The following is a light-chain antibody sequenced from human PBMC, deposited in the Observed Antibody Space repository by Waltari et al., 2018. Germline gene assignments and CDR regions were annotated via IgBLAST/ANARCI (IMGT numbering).Light chain of an antibody. V-gene: IGLV6-57*04. J-gene: IGLJ2*01. Sequence: NFMLTQPHSVSESPGKTVTISCTRSSGSIASYYVQWYQQRPGSAPTTVIYDDDLRPSGVPERFSGSIDSSSNSASLTISGLKTEDEADYYCQSYDDTTNQVFGGGTKLTVL. CDR1: SGSIASYY. CDR2: DDD. CDR3: QSYDDTTNQV.